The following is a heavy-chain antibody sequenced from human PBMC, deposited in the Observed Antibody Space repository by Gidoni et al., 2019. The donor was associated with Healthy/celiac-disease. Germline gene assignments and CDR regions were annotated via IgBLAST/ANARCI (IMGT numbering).Heavy chain of an antibody. Sequence: QVQLQQWGAGLLKPSETLYLTCAVYGGAFSGYYWSWIRQPQGKGLEWIGEINHSGSTNHNPSLKSRVTISVDTSKNQFSLKLSAVTAADTAVYYCARVGYSSGWYGTYFDYWGQGTLVTVSS. CDR2: INHSGST. CDR3: ARVGYSSGWYGTYFDY. CDR1: GGAFSGYY. D-gene: IGHD6-19*01. J-gene: IGHJ4*02. V-gene: IGHV4-34*01.